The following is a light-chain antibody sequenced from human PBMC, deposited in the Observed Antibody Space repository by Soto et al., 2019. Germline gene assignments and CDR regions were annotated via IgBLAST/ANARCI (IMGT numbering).Light chain of an antibody. Sequence: DIQMTQSPSTLSASVGDRVTIACRASPSISTWLAWYQQKPGKAPKLLIYKASSLESGVPSRFSGGGSGTEFTLTISSLQPDDFATYYCQQYDSYSWTFGQGTKVEIK. CDR3: QQYDSYSWT. J-gene: IGKJ1*01. CDR2: KAS. V-gene: IGKV1-5*03. CDR1: PSISTW.